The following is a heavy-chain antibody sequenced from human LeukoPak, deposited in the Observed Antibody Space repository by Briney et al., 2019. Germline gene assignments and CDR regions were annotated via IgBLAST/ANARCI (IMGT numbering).Heavy chain of an antibody. CDR1: GFTFSSSA. CDR3: ARDRDSSGWYEGFDY. J-gene: IGHJ4*02. CDR2: ISYDGSDK. V-gene: IGHV3-30-3*01. D-gene: IGHD6-19*01. Sequence: GRSLRLSCAASGFTFSSSAMHWVRQAPDKGLEWVAVISYDGSDKYYADSVKGRFTISRDNSKNTLYLQMNSLRADDTAVYYCARDRDSSGWYEGFDYWGQGTLVTVSS.